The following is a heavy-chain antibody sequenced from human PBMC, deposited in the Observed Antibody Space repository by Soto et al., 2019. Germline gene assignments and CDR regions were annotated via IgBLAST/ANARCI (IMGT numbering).Heavy chain of an antibody. CDR2: MFYSGLT. D-gene: IGHD2-15*01. CDR3: APLSVSLSGPYGIHV. J-gene: IGHJ6*02. V-gene: IGHV4-39*01. Sequence: PSETLSLTCSVSGYSVTSSDYYWAWIRQPQGKGLEWIGSMFYSGLTYYNPSLKSRVTLSVDTSKNQFSVRLNSVTAADTAVYYCAPLSVSLSGPYGIHVWGQGTPVTVYS. CDR1: GYSVTSSDYY.